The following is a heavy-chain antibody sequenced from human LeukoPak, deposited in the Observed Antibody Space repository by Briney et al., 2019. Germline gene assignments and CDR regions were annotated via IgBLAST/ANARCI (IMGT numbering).Heavy chain of an antibody. J-gene: IGHJ6*03. Sequence: SETLSLTCTVSGGSISSYYWSWIRQPAGKGLEWIGRIYNSGSTNYNPSLKSRFTMSVDTSKNQFSLKLSSVTAADTAVYYCARGPVIRGYDFWSRDYYYYMDVWGKGTTVTVSS. CDR1: GGSISSYY. V-gene: IGHV4-4*07. D-gene: IGHD3-3*01. CDR2: IYNSGST. CDR3: ARGPVIRGYDFWSRDYYYYMDV.